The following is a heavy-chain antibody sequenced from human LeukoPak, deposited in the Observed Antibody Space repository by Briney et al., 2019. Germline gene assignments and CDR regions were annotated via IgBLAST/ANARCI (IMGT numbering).Heavy chain of an antibody. CDR2: ISGIGGSSP. V-gene: IGHV3-23*01. CDR1: GFIFSNYW. D-gene: IGHD3-22*01. Sequence: GGSLRLSCAASGFIFSNYWMTWVRQAPGKGLEWVSVISGIGGSSPDYADSVEGRFTISRDNSKNTLYLQMNSLRAEDTAVYYCAKSPYYSDISGHYYLDYWGQGTLVTVSS. J-gene: IGHJ4*02. CDR3: AKSPYYSDISGHYYLDY.